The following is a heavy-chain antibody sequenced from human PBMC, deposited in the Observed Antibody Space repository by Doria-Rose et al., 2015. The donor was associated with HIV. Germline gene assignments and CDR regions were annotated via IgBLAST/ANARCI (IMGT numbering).Heavy chain of an antibody. CDR3: AREVYSYGYYHY. D-gene: IGHD3-22*01. Sequence: VQLVQSGGGLVQPGGSLKLSCAASGFTVSNNYMTWVRQAPGRGLEWVSLLYSDGTTYYADSVRGRFTISRDNSKNTLFLQMNDLRVEDTALYYCAREVYSYGYYHYWVRGTLVTVSS. V-gene: IGHV3-53*01. J-gene: IGHJ4*01. CDR1: GFTVSNNY. CDR2: LYSDGTT.